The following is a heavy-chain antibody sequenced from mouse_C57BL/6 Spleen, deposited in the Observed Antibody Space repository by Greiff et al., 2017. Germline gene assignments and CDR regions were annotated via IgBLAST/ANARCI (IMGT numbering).Heavy chain of an antibody. CDR2: INSDGSSI. CDR1: GFTFSDYY. V-gene: IGHV5-16*01. J-gene: IGHJ1*03. Sequence: EVQVVASEGGLVQPGSSMKLSCTASGFTFSDYYMAWVRQVPEKGLEWVANINSDGSSISYLDSLKSRFIISRDNAKHMLYLQMSSLKSEDTATYYCARERNWYFDVWGTGTTVTGSS. CDR3: ARERNWYFDV.